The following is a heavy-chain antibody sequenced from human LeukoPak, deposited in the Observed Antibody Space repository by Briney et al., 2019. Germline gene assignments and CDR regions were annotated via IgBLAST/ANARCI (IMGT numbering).Heavy chain of an antibody. Sequence: PGGSLRLSCAASGFTFTNYAMTWVRQAPGKGLEWVSGISEGVGNTYSADSVKGRFTISRDHSKNTLYLQMNSLRAEDTALYYCAKREKGTTGRFFDYWGQGTLVTVSS. CDR2: ISEGVGNT. J-gene: IGHJ4*02. V-gene: IGHV3-23*01. D-gene: IGHD4-17*01. CDR1: GFTFTNYA. CDR3: AKREKGTTGRFFDY.